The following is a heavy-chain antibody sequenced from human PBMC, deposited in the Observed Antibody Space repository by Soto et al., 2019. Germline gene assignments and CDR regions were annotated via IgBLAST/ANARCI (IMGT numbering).Heavy chain of an antibody. J-gene: IGHJ6*02. D-gene: IGHD2-21*01. Sequence: QLQLQESGPGLVKPSETLSLTCTVSGGSISSSSYYWGWIRQPPGKGLELIGSIYYSGSTYYNPSLKSRRXLXVXXSKNQSSLTLSSVTAADTAVYYSARHLRGNSCMDVWGQGTTVTVSS. CDR3: ARHLRGNSCMDV. CDR1: GGSISSSSYY. V-gene: IGHV4-39*01. CDR2: IYYSGST.